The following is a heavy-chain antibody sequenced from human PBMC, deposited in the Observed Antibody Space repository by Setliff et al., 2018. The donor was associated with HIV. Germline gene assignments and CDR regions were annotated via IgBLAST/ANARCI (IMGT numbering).Heavy chain of an antibody. V-gene: IGHV1-69*13. Sequence: SVKVSCKASGGTFSSYAIYWVRQAPGQGLEWMGGTMPISGTPNYAQKFQGRVTITADESTNTAYMELSSLRSEDTAVYYCARKAGTTLHYHYYYMDVWGKGTTVTVSS. D-gene: IGHD1-7*01. CDR3: ARKAGTTLHYHYYYMDV. CDR1: GGTFSSYA. J-gene: IGHJ6*03. CDR2: TMPISGTP.